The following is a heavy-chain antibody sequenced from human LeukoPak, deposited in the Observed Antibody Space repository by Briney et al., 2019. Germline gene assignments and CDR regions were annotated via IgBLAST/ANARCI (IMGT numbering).Heavy chain of an antibody. CDR1: GFTFRSYW. J-gene: IGHJ3*02. D-gene: IGHD2-2*01. Sequence: GRSLRLSCAASGFTFRSYWMTWVRQAPGKGLEWVANIKQDGNDRYYVDSVKGRFTISRDNALNSLFLQMNSLRAEDTGIYYCARSGTRGDASDIWGQGTLVTVSS. CDR3: ARSGTRGDASDI. CDR2: IKQDGNDR. V-gene: IGHV3-7*03.